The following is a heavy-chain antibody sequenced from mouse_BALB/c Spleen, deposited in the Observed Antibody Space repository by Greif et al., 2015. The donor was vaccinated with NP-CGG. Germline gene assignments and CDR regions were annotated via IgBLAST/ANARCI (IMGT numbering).Heavy chain of an antibody. CDR3: ARRTGTEAMDY. V-gene: IGHV1-84*02. Sequence: QVQLQQSGPELVKPGASVKISCKASGYTFTDYYINWVKHKPGQGLEWIGWIYPGSGNTKYNEKFKGKATLTVDTSSSTAYMQLSSLTSEDTAVYFCARRTGTEAMDYWGQGTSVTVSS. J-gene: IGHJ4*01. CDR2: IYPGSGNT. D-gene: IGHD4-1*01. CDR1: GYTFTDYY.